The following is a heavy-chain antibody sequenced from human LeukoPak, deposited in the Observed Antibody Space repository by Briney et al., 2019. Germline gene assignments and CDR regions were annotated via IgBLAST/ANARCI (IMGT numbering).Heavy chain of an antibody. V-gene: IGHV4-59*01. D-gene: IGHD6-13*01. J-gene: IGHJ4*02. CDR1: GGSFSGNY. Sequence: PSETLSITCAVYGGSFSGNYWSWIRQPPGKGLEWIGYISYSGSSNYNPSLKSRVTISVDTSKNHFSLKLRSVTAADTAVYYCARESGSSSWYYFDYWGQGTLVTVSS. CDR2: ISYSGSS. CDR3: ARESGSSSWYYFDY.